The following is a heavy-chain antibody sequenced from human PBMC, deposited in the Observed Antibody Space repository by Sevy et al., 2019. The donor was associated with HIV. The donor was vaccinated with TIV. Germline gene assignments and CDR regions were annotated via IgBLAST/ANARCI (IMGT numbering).Heavy chain of an antibody. CDR2: ISASGGST. D-gene: IGHD3-3*01. CDR1: GFPFSSYA. CDR3: AKVNEDDFWGAYSAFDY. Sequence: GESLKISCAASGFPFSSYAMSWVRQAPGKGLEWVSGISASGGSTYHADSVKGRFTISRDNSKNTLYLQMNSLRAEDTAVYYDAKVNEDDFWGAYSAFDYWGQGTLVTVSS. V-gene: IGHV3-23*01. J-gene: IGHJ4*02.